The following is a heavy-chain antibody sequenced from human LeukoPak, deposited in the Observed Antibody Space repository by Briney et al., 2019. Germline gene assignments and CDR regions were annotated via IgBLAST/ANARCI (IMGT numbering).Heavy chain of an antibody. CDR2: ISDSGTTI. CDR3: ARSYYDFWSGYYQILFDY. Sequence: GGSLRLSCAASGFTFSSYDMNWVRQAPGRELEWISYISYISDSGTTIYYADPVKGRFTISRDNAKNSLYLQMNSLRAEDTAVYYCARSYYDFWSGYYQILFDYWGQGTLVTVSS. V-gene: IGHV3-48*03. CDR1: GFTFSSYD. J-gene: IGHJ4*02. D-gene: IGHD3-3*01.